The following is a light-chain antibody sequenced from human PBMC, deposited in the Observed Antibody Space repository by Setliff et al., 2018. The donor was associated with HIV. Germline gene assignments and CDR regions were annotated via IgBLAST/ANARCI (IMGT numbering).Light chain of an antibody. Sequence: QSVLTQPASVSGSPGQSITISCIGTSSDIGGYNYVSWYQHLPGRAPKLMIFQLTNRPSGISDRFSGSKSGSTAYLTISGLLTEDEADYYCSSYRSGSTLVVFGTGTKVTV. CDR2: QLT. CDR1: SSDIGGYNY. CDR3: SSYRSGSTLVV. J-gene: IGLJ1*01. V-gene: IGLV2-14*01.